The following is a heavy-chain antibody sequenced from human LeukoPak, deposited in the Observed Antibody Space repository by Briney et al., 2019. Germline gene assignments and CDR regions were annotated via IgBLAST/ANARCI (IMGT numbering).Heavy chain of an antibody. Sequence: SETLSLTCTVSGGSMTSYFWSWIRQPPGKGLEWIGYVYHSGSTSYNPSLKSRVSISEGTSKNQFSLKLSSVTAADTAVYYCAGANPNWNPPDYWGQGTLVTVSS. CDR1: GGSMTSYF. CDR2: VYHSGST. CDR3: AGANPNWNPPDY. J-gene: IGHJ4*02. V-gene: IGHV4-59*08. D-gene: IGHD1-1*01.